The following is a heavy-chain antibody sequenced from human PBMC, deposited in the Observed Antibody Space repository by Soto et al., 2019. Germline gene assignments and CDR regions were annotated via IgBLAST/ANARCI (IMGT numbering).Heavy chain of an antibody. Sequence: QVQLVESGGGVVQPGRSLRLSCAASGFTFSSYGMHWVRQAPGKGLEWVAVIWYDGSNKYYADSVKGRFTISRDNSKNTLYLQMNSLRAEDTAVYYCARDTSSSWYVDYWGLGTLVTVSS. V-gene: IGHV3-33*01. CDR2: IWYDGSNK. CDR1: GFTFSSYG. J-gene: IGHJ4*02. CDR3: ARDTSSSWYVDY. D-gene: IGHD6-13*01.